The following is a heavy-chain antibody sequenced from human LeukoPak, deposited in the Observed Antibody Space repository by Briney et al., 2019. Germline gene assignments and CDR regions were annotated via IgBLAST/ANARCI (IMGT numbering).Heavy chain of an antibody. Sequence: SETLSLTCTVSGGSISSYYWSWIRQPPGKGLEWIGYIYYSGSTNYNPSLKSRVTISVDTSKNQFSLKLSSVTAADTAVYYCARERARGYPLGYYGMDVWGQGTTVTVSS. CDR1: GGSISSYY. CDR2: IYYSGST. D-gene: IGHD5-18*01. CDR3: ARERARGYPLGYYGMDV. J-gene: IGHJ6*02. V-gene: IGHV4-59*01.